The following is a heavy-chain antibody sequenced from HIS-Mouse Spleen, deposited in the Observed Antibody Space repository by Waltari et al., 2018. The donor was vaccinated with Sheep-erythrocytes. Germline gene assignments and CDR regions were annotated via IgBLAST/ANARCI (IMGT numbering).Heavy chain of an antibody. Sequence: QLQLQESGPGLVKPSETLSLTCTVSGGSISSSSYYWGWIRQPPGKGLEWIGSIYYSGSTNYNPSLKSRVTISVDTSKTQFSLKLSSVTAADTAVYYCARLYYYDSSGYYFDYWGQGTLVTVSS. D-gene: IGHD3-22*01. V-gene: IGHV4-39*01. CDR1: GGSISSSSYY. CDR2: IYYSGST. J-gene: IGHJ4*02. CDR3: ARLYYYDSSGYYFDY.